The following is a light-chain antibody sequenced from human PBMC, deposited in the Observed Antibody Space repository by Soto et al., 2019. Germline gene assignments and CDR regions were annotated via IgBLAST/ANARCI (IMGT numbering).Light chain of an antibody. V-gene: IGKV1-33*01. CDR1: QDINKF. J-gene: IGKJ5*01. CDR3: QQYDNYDIT. CDR2: DVS. Sequence: IQMTQSPSSLSASFGDTVTITCQASQDINKFLNWYQQKPGKAPKLLIYDVSNLETGVPSRFSGSGSETHFTLTINSLQPEDIATYYCQQYDNYDITFGQGTRLEI.